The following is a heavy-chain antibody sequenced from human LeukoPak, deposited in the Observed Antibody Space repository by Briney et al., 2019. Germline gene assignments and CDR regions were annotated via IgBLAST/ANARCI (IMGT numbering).Heavy chain of an antibody. CDR1: GYTLTELS. D-gene: IGHD3-10*01. Sequence: HRASVKVSCKVSGYTLTELSMHWVRQAPGKGLEWMGGFDPEDGETIYAQKFQGRVTMTEDTSTDTAYMELSSLRSEDTAVYYYAIQIRGVVYWGQGTLVTVSS. V-gene: IGHV1-24*01. CDR3: AIQIRGVVY. J-gene: IGHJ4*02. CDR2: FDPEDGET.